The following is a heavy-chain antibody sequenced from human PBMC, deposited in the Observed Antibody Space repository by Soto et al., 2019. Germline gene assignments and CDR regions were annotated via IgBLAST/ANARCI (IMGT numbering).Heavy chain of an antibody. CDR3: ARPANTVADHFDL. Sequence: GESLKIFCQVSGYTFTIYWIGWVRQMPGKGLEWMGIIYPSDSDTRYSPSFQGQVTISADQSINTAYLQWDSLKASDTAIYYCARPANTVADHFDLWGRGTPVTVSS. J-gene: IGHJ4*02. D-gene: IGHD4-17*01. CDR1: GYTFTIYW. V-gene: IGHV5-51*01. CDR2: IYPSDSDT.